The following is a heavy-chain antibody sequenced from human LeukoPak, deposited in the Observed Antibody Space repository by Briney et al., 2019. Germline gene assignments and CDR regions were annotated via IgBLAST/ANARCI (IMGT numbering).Heavy chain of an antibody. V-gene: IGHV1-18*01. Sequence: ASVKVSCKASGYTFTSYGISWVRQAPGQGLEWMGWISAYNGNTNYAQKLQGRVTMTTDTSTSTAYMELRSLRSDDTAVYYCAGMFSPRYYYDSSGPTHDGMDVWGQGTTVTVSS. D-gene: IGHD3-22*01. CDR3: AGMFSPRYYYDSSGPTHDGMDV. CDR1: GYTFTSYG. CDR2: ISAYNGNT. J-gene: IGHJ6*02.